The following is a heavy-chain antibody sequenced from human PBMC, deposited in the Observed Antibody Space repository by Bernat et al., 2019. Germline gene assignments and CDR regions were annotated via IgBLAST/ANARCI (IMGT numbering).Heavy chain of an antibody. CDR1: GFTFSSFP. CDR3: VRGYCSGGSCSYFDY. CDR2: ISGNGDST. J-gene: IGHJ4*02. V-gene: IGHV3-64*01. D-gene: IGHD2-15*01. Sequence: EVHLVESGGGLVQPGGSLRLSCAASGFTFSSFPMHWVRQAPGKGLEYVSGISGNGDSTYYANSVKGRFTISRDNSKNTLFLQMNSLRAEDTAVYYCVRGYCSGGSCSYFDYWGQGILVTVSS.